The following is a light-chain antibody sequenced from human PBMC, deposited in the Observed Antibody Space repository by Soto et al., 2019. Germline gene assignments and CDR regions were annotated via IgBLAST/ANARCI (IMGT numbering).Light chain of an antibody. CDR3: QQRSNWPLT. CDR1: QSISSS. J-gene: IGKJ5*01. Sequence: TQSPVTLSWSPWERATLSCRASQSISSSLAWYQQNPGQAPRLLIFDASNRATGVPVRFSGSGYGTDLTITISSLENEDFEVYYCQQRSNWPLTFGHGTRLEIK. CDR2: DAS. V-gene: IGKV3-11*01.